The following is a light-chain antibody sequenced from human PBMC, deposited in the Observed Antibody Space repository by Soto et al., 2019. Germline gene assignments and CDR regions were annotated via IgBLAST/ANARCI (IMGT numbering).Light chain of an antibody. CDR2: DAS. V-gene: IGKV3-20*01. CDR1: QSVSSY. Sequence: EIVLTQSPATLSLSPGERATLSCRASQSVSSYLAWYQQKPGQAPRLLIYDASNRATGIPDRFSGSGSGTDFTLTISRLEPEDFAVYYCQQYGGSPPTFGQGTKVDIK. J-gene: IGKJ1*01. CDR3: QQYGGSPPT.